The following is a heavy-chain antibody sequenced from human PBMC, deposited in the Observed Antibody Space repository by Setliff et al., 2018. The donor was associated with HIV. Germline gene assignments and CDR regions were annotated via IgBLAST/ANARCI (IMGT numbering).Heavy chain of an antibody. V-gene: IGHV1-18*01. J-gene: IGHJ5*02. CDR1: GYTFTSYG. Sequence: ASVKVSCKASGYTFTSYGVSWVRQAPGQGLEWMGWISGYDGDTHYVQKFQGRVTMTIDPSTRTAYMEVRSLRSDDTAVYYCARWSCGRATCYDSPYNWFEPWGQGTLVTVSS. CDR2: ISGYDGDT. CDR3: ARWSCGRATCYDSPYNWFEP. D-gene: IGHD2-2*01.